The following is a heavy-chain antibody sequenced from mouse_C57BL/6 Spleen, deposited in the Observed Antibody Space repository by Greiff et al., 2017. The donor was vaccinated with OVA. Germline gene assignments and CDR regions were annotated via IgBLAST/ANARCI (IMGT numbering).Heavy chain of an antibody. J-gene: IGHJ4*01. CDR3: ARAEGKGGYAMDY. Sequence: QVQLQQPGAELVKPGASVKLSCKASGYTFTSYWMHWVKQRPGQGLEWIGMIHPNSGSTNYNEKFKSKATLTVDKSSSTAYMQLSSLTSEDSAVYYCARAEGKGGYAMDYWGQGTSVTVSS. V-gene: IGHV1-64*01. CDR2: IHPNSGST. CDR1: GYTFTSYW. D-gene: IGHD1-3*01.